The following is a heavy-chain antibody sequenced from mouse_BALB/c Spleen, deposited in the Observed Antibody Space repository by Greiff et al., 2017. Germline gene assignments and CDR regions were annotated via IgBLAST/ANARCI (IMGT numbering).Heavy chain of an antibody. V-gene: IGHV1-4*02. CDR2: INPSSGYT. D-gene: IGHD1-1*01. CDR3: ARSPIKGYYGSSGFAS. CDR1: GYTFTSYT. Sequence: VMLVESAAELARPGASVKMSCKASGYTFTSYTMHWVKQRPGQGLEWIGYINPSSGYTEYNQKFKDKTTLTADKSSSTAYMQLSSLTSEDSAVYYCARSPIKGYYGSSGFASGAKGLWSLSLQ. J-gene: IGHJ3*01.